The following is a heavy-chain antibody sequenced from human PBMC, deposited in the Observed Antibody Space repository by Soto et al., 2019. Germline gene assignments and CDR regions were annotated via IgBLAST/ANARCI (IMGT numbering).Heavy chain of an antibody. CDR1: GFTFTNAW. V-gene: IGHV3-15*01. CDR2: IKSKTDGGTI. J-gene: IGHJ3*02. CDR3: TTGPDLRPLAAFDI. Sequence: EVPLVESGGDLVKPGGSLRLSCAASGFTFTNAWMTWVRQGPGKGLEWVGRIKSKTDGGTIDYAAPVKGRFTISRDDSKNTLYLQMNSLKTEDTAVYYCTTGPDLRPLAAFDIWGQGTVVTVSS.